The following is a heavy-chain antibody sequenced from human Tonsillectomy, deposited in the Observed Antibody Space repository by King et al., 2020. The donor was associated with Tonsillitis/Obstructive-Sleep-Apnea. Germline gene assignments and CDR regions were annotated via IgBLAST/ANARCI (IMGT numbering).Heavy chain of an antibody. CDR1: GFTFSSYG. CDR3: ARGGTVDWGDY. J-gene: IGHJ4*02. V-gene: IGHV3-33*01. Sequence: VQLVESGGGVVQPGRSLRLSCAASGFTFSSYGMHWVRQAPGTGLEWVAVIWYDGSNKYYADSVKGRFTISRDNSKNTLYLQMNSLRAEDTAVYYCARGGTVDWGDYWGQGTLVTVSS. CDR2: IWYDGSNK. D-gene: IGHD3/OR15-3a*01.